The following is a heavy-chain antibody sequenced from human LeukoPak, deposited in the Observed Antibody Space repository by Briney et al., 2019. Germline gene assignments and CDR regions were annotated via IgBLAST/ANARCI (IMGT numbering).Heavy chain of an antibody. CDR3: ARDRGRYYDSRGFYWGYYFDS. CDR2: ISGSGDST. CDR1: GFTFSTYA. D-gene: IGHD3-22*01. Sequence: QPGGSLRLSCAASGFTFSTYAVNWARQAPGGGLEWVSTISGSGDSTYYADSVKGRFTISRDNSKDKLYLQMSSVRVDDTAVYYCARDRGRYYDSRGFYWGYYFDSWGQGILVTVST. V-gene: IGHV3-23*01. J-gene: IGHJ4*02.